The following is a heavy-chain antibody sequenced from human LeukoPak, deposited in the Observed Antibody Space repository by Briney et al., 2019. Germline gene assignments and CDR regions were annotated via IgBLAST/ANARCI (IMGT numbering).Heavy chain of an antibody. CDR1: GGSFSGYY. Sequence: SETLSLTCAVYGGSFSGYYWSWIRQPPGKGLEWIGEINHSGSTNYNPSLKSRVTISVDTSKNQFSLKLSSVTAADTAVYYCARTYYDFWSAHYGMNVWGQGTTVTVSS. CDR2: INHSGST. D-gene: IGHD3-3*01. CDR3: ARTYYDFWSAHYGMNV. V-gene: IGHV4-34*01. J-gene: IGHJ6*02.